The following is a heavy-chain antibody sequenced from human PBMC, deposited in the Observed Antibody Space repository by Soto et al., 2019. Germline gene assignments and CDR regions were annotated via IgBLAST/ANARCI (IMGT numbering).Heavy chain of an antibody. D-gene: IGHD2-15*01. CDR2: IYPGDSDT. J-gene: IGHJ6*02. Sequence: GESLKISCKGSGYSFTSYWIGWVRQMPGKGLEWMGIIYPGDSDTRYSPSFQGQVTISADKSISTAYLQWSSLKASDTAMYYCAGGPPVYENYYYYGMDVWGQGTTVTVSS. CDR1: GYSFTSYW. CDR3: AGGPPVYENYYYYGMDV. V-gene: IGHV5-51*01.